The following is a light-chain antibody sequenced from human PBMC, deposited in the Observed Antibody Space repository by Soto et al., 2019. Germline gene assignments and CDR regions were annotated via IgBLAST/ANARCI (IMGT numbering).Light chain of an antibody. CDR3: HQSYDIPT. CDR2: AAS. Sequence: IQMTQSPSSLSASVGDRVTISCRASQGIGNALGWYQRKPGKPPKLLIYAASSLQSGVPSRFSGSGSGTDFTLTISSLQPEDFATYYCHQSYDIPTFGQGTRLEIK. V-gene: IGKV1-39*01. J-gene: IGKJ5*01. CDR1: QGIGNA.